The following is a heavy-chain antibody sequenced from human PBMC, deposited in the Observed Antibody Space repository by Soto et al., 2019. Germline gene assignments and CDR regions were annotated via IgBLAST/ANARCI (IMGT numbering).Heavy chain of an antibody. J-gene: IGHJ4*02. Sequence: GGSRRLSCAASGFTFSKAWMNWVRQAPGKGLEWVGRIKSKTDGGTTDYAAPVKGRFTISRDDSKNTLYLQMNSLKTEDTAVYYCTTGITGTTGWLFDYWGQGTLVTVSS. V-gene: IGHV3-15*07. CDR3: TTGITGTTGWLFDY. D-gene: IGHD1-20*01. CDR2: IKSKTDGGTT. CDR1: GFTFSKAW.